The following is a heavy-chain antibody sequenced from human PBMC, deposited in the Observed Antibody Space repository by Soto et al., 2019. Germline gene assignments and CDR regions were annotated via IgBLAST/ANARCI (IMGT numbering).Heavy chain of an antibody. D-gene: IGHD5-12*01. Sequence: QVQLVQSGAEVKKPGSSVKVSCKASGGTFSSYAISWVRQAPGQGLEWMGGIIPIFGTANYAQKFQGRVTNTADESTSTAYMELSSLRSEDTAVYYCARVDTYQGYLVATPEPADYYYYGMDVWGQGTTVTVSS. J-gene: IGHJ6*02. V-gene: IGHV1-69*12. CDR1: GGTFSSYA. CDR2: IIPIFGTA. CDR3: ARVDTYQGYLVATPEPADYYYYGMDV.